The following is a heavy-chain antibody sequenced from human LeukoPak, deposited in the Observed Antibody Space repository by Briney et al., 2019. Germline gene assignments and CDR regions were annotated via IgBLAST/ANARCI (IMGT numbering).Heavy chain of an antibody. Sequence: GGSLRLSCSASGFTFRNAWMSWVRQAPGKGLEWVGRIKSKTDGGTTAYAAPVKGRFTISRDDSKNTLYLQMNSLKTEDTAVYYCTTDCDYSDYPLLGWGQGTLATVSS. V-gene: IGHV3-15*01. CDR3: TTDCDYSDYPLLG. D-gene: IGHD4-11*01. CDR1: GFTFRNAW. J-gene: IGHJ4*02. CDR2: IKSKTDGGTT.